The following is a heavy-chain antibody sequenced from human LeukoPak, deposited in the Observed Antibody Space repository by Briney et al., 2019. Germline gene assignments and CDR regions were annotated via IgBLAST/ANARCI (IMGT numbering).Heavy chain of an antibody. Sequence: GGSLRLSCAASGFTFRSYAMSWVRQAPGKGLEWVSGISGGGSSTYYADSVKGRFTISRDNSKNTTYLQMNSLRVEDTAVYYCARYSSSWFWGQGILVTVSS. CDR1: GFTFRSYA. D-gene: IGHD6-13*01. J-gene: IGHJ4*02. CDR3: ARYSSSWF. V-gene: IGHV3-23*01. CDR2: ISGGGSST.